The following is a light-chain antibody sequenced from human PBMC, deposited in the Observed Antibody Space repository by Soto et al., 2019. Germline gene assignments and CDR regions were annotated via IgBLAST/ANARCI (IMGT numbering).Light chain of an antibody. V-gene: IGKV1-5*03. CDR3: QQYSSYPYT. CDR1: QSVSLW. J-gene: IGKJ2*01. Sequence: DIQMTQSPSTLSASVGDRVTFTCRASQSVSLWLAWYQQKPGRAPNLLIYWASRLQSGVPSRFSGSGSGTEFPLTIRSQQPDDFATYCCQQYSSYPYTFAQGTKVEI. CDR2: WAS.